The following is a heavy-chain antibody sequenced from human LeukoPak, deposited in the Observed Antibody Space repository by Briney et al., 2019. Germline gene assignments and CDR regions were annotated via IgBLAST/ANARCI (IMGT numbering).Heavy chain of an antibody. D-gene: IGHD3-10*01. CDR3: ARDPEFYYYYYMDV. J-gene: IGHJ6*03. CDR1: GYTFTGYY. CDR2: INPNSGGT. Sequence: ASVKVSCKASGYTFTGYYMHWVRQAPGQGLEWMGWINPNSGGTNYAQKFQGRVTMTRDTSISTAYMELSRLRSDDTAVYYCARDPEFYYYYYMDVWGKGTTVTVSS. V-gene: IGHV1-2*02.